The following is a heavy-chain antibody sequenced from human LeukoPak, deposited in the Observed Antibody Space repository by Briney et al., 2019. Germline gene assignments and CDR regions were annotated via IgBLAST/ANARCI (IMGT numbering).Heavy chain of an antibody. Sequence: ASVKVSCKASGGTFSSYAISWVRQAPGQGLEWMGGIIPIFGTANYAQKFQGRVTITADESTSTAYMELSSLRSEDTAVYYCASVQLWLSYYYYYMDAWGKGTTVTVSS. J-gene: IGHJ6*03. CDR3: ASVQLWLSYYYYYMDA. V-gene: IGHV1-69*13. CDR2: IIPIFGTA. CDR1: GGTFSSYA. D-gene: IGHD5-18*01.